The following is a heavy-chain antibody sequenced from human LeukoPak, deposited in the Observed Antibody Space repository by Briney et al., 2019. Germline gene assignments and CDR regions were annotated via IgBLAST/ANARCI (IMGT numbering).Heavy chain of an antibody. CDR2: ISWNSGSI. Sequence: GGSLRLSCAASGFTFDDYAMHWVRQAPGKGLEWVSGISWNSGSIGYADSVKGRFTISRDNAKNSLYLQMNSLRAEDTAVYYCARDAYNWNPLYGMDVWGQGTTVTVSS. J-gene: IGHJ6*02. CDR3: ARDAYNWNPLYGMDV. D-gene: IGHD1-20*01. CDR1: GFTFDDYA. V-gene: IGHV3-9*01.